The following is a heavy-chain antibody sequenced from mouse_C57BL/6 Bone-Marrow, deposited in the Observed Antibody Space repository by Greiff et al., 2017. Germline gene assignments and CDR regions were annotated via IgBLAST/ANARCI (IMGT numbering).Heavy chain of an antibody. V-gene: IGHV1-63*01. Sequence: VQLQQSGAELVRPGTSVKMSCKASGYTFTNYWIGWAKQRPGHGLEWIGDNYPGGGYTNYNEKFKGKATLTADKSSSTAYMQFSSLTSEDSAIYYCARRAYYSNYGENWGQGTTLTVSS. CDR2: NYPGGGYT. J-gene: IGHJ2*01. CDR1: GYTFTNYW. D-gene: IGHD2-5*01. CDR3: ARRAYYSNYGEN.